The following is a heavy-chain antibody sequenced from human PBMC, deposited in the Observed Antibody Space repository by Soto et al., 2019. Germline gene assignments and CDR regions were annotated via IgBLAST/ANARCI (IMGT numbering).Heavy chain of an antibody. J-gene: IGHJ5*02. CDR3: ARVQVTRGYNWFDP. CDR2: IKQDGSEQ. D-gene: IGHD4-4*01. Sequence: EVQLVESGGGLVQPGGSLRLSCAASGFSFSSYWMSWVRQAPGKGLEWVANIKQDGSEQYYVDSVKGRFTISRDNAKNSLYLQMISLRAEDTAVYYCARVQVTRGYNWFDPWGQGTLVTVSS. V-gene: IGHV3-7*01. CDR1: GFSFSSYW.